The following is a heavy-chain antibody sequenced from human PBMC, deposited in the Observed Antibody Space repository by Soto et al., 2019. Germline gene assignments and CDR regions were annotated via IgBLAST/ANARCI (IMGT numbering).Heavy chain of an antibody. J-gene: IGHJ6*02. CDR3: ARLTTSGYHTHYYYGMDV. D-gene: IGHD3-22*01. CDR1: GYTFWNFG. V-gene: IGHV1-18*01. CDR2: ISPYNDNT. Sequence: QVYLEQSGAEVKKPGASVKVTCKASGYTFWNFGISWVRQAPGQGLEWMGWISPYNDNTNSAQKFQDRVTMTTDTSTSTAYMELRSLRSDDTAVSYCARLTTSGYHTHYYYGMDVWGQGTTVTVSS.